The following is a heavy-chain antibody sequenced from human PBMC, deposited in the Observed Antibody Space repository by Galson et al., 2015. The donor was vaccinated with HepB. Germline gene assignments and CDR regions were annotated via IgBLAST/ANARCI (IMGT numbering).Heavy chain of an antibody. J-gene: IGHJ3*01. CDR3: ARERSSSVAFDV. CDR2: IIPILGIA. V-gene: IGHV1-69*10. Sequence: SVKVSCKASGGTFSSYAISWVRQAPGQGLEWMGGIIPILGIANYAQKFQGRVTITADKSTSTAYMELSSLRSEDTAVYYCARERSSSVAFDVWGQGTMVTVSS. CDR1: GGTFSSYA. D-gene: IGHD6-6*01.